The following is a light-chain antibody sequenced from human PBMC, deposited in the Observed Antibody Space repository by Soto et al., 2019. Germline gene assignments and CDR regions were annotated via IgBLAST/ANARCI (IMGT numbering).Light chain of an antibody. J-gene: IGKJ1*01. Sequence: SHRVSRTYLXXYXXKXGXXXRXXXYGASSRAIGIPDRFSGSGYGTDFTLTISRLEPEDFAVYYCQQYGSSPATFGQGNKVDMK. CDR2: GAS. V-gene: IGKV3-20*01. CDR3: QQYGSSPAT. CDR1: HRVSRTY.